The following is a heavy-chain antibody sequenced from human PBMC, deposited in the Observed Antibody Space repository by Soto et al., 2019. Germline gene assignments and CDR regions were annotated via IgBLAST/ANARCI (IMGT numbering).Heavy chain of an antibody. J-gene: IGHJ6*02. Sequence: KASETLSLTCTVSGGSISSYYWSWIRQPPGKGLEWIGYIYYSGSTNYNPSLKSRVTISVDTSKNQFSLKLSSVAAADTAVYYCARGFGVYDFWSGYSTYGMDVWGQGTTVTVSS. CDR3: ARGFGVYDFWSGYSTYGMDV. CDR1: GGSISSYY. D-gene: IGHD3-3*01. CDR2: IYYSGST. V-gene: IGHV4-59*01.